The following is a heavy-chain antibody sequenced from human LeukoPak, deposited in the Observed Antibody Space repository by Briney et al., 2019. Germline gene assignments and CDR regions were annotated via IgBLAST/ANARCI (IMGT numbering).Heavy chain of an antibody. D-gene: IGHD1-26*01. CDR2: INGDASNT. J-gene: IGHJ5*02. CDR3: ARDAGGRTQREGWFDP. V-gene: IGHV3-74*03. Sequence: GGSLRLSCAASGLTFNSYWMHWVRQVAGKGLVWVARINGDASNTTYADSVKGRFTISRDNAKNTLYLQMNSLRVDDTAVYYCARDAGGRTQREGWFDPWGQGTLVTVSS. CDR1: GLTFNSYW.